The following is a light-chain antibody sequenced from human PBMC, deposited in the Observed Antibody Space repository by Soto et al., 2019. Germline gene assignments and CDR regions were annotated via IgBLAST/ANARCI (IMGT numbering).Light chain of an antibody. V-gene: IGKV2D-29*02. J-gene: IGKJ5*01. CDR3: MQSKQRPPT. CDR1: QSLLHIAGETF. CDR2: EVS. Sequence: VMTQTPLSLSVAPGQPASISCKSSQSLLHIAGETFLFWYLQKPGQSPQLLIYEVSTRVSGVPDRFSGSGSGTDFTLEISRVETDDVGIYYCMQSKQRPPTFGQGARLEI.